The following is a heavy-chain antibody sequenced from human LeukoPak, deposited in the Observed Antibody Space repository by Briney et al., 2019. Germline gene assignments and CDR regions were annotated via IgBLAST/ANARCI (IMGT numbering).Heavy chain of an antibody. CDR1: GGSISSYY. CDR2: INHSGST. J-gene: IGHJ6*02. V-gene: IGHV4-34*01. CDR3: ARARGAARAYYYYYYGMDV. Sequence: SSETLSLTCTVSGGSISSYYWSWIRQPPGKGLEWIGEINHSGSTNYNPSLKSRVTISVDTSKNQFSLKLSSVTAADTAVYYCARARGAARAYYYYYYGMDVWGQGTTVTVSS. D-gene: IGHD6-6*01.